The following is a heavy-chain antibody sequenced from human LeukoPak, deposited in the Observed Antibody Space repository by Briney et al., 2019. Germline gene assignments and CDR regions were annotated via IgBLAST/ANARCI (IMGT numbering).Heavy chain of an antibody. CDR1: GGSISSYY. J-gene: IGHJ5*02. CDR2: IYYSGST. Sequence: SETLSLTCTVSGGSISSYYWSWIRQPPGKGLEWIGYIYYSGSTSYNPSLKSRVTISVDTSKNQFSLKLSSVTAADTAVYYCARHRSGYSSSWFDPWGQGTLVTVSS. D-gene: IGHD6-13*01. V-gene: IGHV4-59*01. CDR3: ARHRSGYSSSWFDP.